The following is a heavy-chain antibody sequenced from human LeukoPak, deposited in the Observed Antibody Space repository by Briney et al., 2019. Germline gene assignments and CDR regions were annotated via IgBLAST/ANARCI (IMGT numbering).Heavy chain of an antibody. D-gene: IGHD1-26*01. V-gene: IGHV4-59*08. CDR3: ARAKWELQFDY. Sequence: KPSETLSLTCTVSGGSISSYYWSWIRQPPGKGVEWIGYIYYSGSTNYNPSLKSRVTISVDTSKNQFSLKLSSVTAADTAVYYCARAKWELQFDYWGQGTLVTVSS. J-gene: IGHJ4*02. CDR2: IYYSGST. CDR1: GGSISSYY.